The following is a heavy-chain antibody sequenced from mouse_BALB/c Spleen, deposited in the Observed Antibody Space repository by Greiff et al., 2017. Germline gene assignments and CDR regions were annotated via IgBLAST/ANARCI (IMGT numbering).Heavy chain of an antibody. CDR1: GFTFSSYT. CDR2: ISNGGGST. D-gene: IGHD2-1*01. V-gene: IGHV5-12-2*01. Sequence: EVQRVESGGGLVQPGGSLKLSCAASGFTFSSYTMSWVRQTPEKRLEWVAYISNGGGSTYYPDTVKGRFTISRDNAKNTLYLQMSSLKSEDTAMYSCARHGYGNYYYAMDYWGQGTSVTVSS. CDR3: ARHGYGNYYYAMDY. J-gene: IGHJ4*01.